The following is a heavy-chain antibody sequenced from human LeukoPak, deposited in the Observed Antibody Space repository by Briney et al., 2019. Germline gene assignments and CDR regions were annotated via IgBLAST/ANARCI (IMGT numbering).Heavy chain of an antibody. CDR2: INHSGST. J-gene: IGHJ4*02. V-gene: IGHV4-34*01. CDR1: GGSFSGYY. Sequence: PSETLSLTCAVYGGSFSGYYWSWIRQPPGKGLEWLGEINHSGSTNYNPSLKSRVTISVDTSKNQFSLKLSSVTAADTAVYYCASPIAAAGTGDSSYWGQGTLVTVSS. CDR3: ASPIAAAGTGDSSY. D-gene: IGHD6-13*01.